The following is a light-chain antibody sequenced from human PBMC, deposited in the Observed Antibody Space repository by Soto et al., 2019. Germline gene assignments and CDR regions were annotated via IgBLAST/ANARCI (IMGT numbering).Light chain of an antibody. CDR3: LLSYTGARPVV. J-gene: IGLJ2*01. Sequence: QAVVTQEPSLTVSPGGTVTLTCGSTTGPVTTGHYPFWFQQRSGQAPRTLIYDTTKKHSWTPARFSGSLLGGKAALTLSGAQPEDEADYYCLLSYTGARPVVFGGGTKVTVL. CDR2: DTT. CDR1: TGPVTTGHY. V-gene: IGLV7-46*01.